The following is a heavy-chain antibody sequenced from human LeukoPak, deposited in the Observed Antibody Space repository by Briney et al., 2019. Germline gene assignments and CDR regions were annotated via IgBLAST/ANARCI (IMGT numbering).Heavy chain of an antibody. V-gene: IGHV3-30*18. CDR2: ISYDGSNK. CDR1: GFTSSSYG. D-gene: IGHD3-3*01. J-gene: IGHJ4*02. Sequence: GRSLRLSCAASGFTSSSYGMHWVRQAPGKGLEWVAVISYDGSNKYYADSVKGRFTISRDNAKNSLYLQMNSLRAEDTAVYYCAKDVKDYDFWSGYSYSFDYWGQGTLVTVSS. CDR3: AKDVKDYDFWSGYSYSFDY.